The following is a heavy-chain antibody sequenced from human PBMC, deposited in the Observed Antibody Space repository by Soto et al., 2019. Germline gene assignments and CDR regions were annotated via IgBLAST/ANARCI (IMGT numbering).Heavy chain of an antibody. V-gene: IGHV1-2*02. Sequence: EASVKVSCKASGYTFTGYYMHWVRQAPGQGLEWMGWINPNSGGTNYAQKFQGRVTMTRDTSISTAYMELSRLRSDDTAVYYCAKNHRGGGLAAFDIWAQGTMVTVSS. D-gene: IGHD3-16*01. CDR2: INPNSGGT. CDR1: GYTFTGYY. CDR3: AKNHRGGGLAAFDI. J-gene: IGHJ3*02.